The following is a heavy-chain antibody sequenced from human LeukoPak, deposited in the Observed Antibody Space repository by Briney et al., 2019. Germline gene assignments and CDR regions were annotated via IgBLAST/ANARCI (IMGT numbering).Heavy chain of an antibody. Sequence: SETLSLTCTVSGGSISSGDYYWSWIRQPPGKGLEWIGYIYYSGSTYYNPSLKSRVTISVDTSKNQFSLKLSSVTAADTAVYYCAREGAGTDKGGMDAWGKGTTVTVSS. J-gene: IGHJ6*04. CDR2: IYYSGST. CDR3: AREGAGTDKGGMDA. V-gene: IGHV4-30-4*01. D-gene: IGHD1/OR15-1a*01. CDR1: GGSISSGDYY.